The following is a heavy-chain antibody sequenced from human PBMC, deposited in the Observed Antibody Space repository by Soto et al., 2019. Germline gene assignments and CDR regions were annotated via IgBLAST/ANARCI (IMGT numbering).Heavy chain of an antibody. CDR2: IIPIFGTA. D-gene: IGHD3-22*01. Sequence: SVTVSCKASGGTFSSYAISWVRQAPGQGLEWMGGIIPIFGTANYAQKFQGRVTITADESTSTAYMELSSLRSEDTAVYYCARGHYDSSGYYYSSDYWGQGTLVTVSS. J-gene: IGHJ4*02. CDR1: GGTFSSYA. CDR3: ARGHYDSSGYYYSSDY. V-gene: IGHV1-69*13.